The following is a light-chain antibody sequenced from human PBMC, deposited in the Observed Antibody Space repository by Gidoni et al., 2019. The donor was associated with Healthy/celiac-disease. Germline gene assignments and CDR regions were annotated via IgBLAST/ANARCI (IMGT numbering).Light chain of an antibody. CDR1: QRVSSSY. CDR3: QPYGSSPRPFSILKSRSPITWT. J-gene: IGKJ1*01. CDR2: GAS. Sequence: EIVLTQSPGTLSVSTGERATLSCRASQRVSSSYVAWYQQKPGQAPRLLIYGASSRATGIPDRFSGSGSGPDFTLTISRLEPEDFAVYYCQPYGSSPRPFSILKSRSPITWTFGQGTKVEIK. V-gene: IGKV3-20*01.